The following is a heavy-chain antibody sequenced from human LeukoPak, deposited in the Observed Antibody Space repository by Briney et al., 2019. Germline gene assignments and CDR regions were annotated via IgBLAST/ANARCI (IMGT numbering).Heavy chain of an antibody. CDR3: ASSVWFGVSLDY. V-gene: IGHV3-7*03. Sequence: GGSLRLSCAASGFTFSNYWISWIRQAPGKGLEWVANIKQDGSEKYYVDSGKGRFTISRDNAKNSLYLQMNSLRAEDTAVYYCASSVWFGVSLDYWGQGTLVTVSS. J-gene: IGHJ4*02. CDR2: IKQDGSEK. CDR1: GFTFSNYW. D-gene: IGHD3-10*01.